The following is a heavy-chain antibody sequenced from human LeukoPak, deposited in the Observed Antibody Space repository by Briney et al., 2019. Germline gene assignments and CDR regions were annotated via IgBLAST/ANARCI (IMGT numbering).Heavy chain of an antibody. Sequence: GRSLRLSCAASGFTFVDYAMHWVRQAPGKGLEWVSGISWNSGSIGYADSVKGRFTISRDNAKNSLYLQMNSLRAEDTALYYCAKALNYDFWSGPYYGMDVWGQGTTVTVSS. V-gene: IGHV3-9*01. CDR2: ISWNSGSI. J-gene: IGHJ6*02. CDR3: AKALNYDFWSGPYYGMDV. CDR1: GFTFVDYA. D-gene: IGHD3-3*01.